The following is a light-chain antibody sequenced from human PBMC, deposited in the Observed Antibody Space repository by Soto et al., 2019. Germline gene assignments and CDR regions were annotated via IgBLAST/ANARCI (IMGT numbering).Light chain of an antibody. CDR1: QSISSY. Sequence: DIQLTQSQSSLSASVGDRVTITCRASQSISSYLNWYQQKPGKAPKLLIYAAYSLQSGVPSRFSGSGSGTDFTLTSSSLQPEDFATYYCQQSYSTPITFGQGTRLEIK. CDR2: AAY. V-gene: IGKV1-39*01. CDR3: QQSYSTPIT. J-gene: IGKJ5*01.